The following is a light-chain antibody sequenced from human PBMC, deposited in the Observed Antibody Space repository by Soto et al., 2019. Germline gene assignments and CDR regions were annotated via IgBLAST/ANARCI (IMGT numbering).Light chain of an antibody. CDR1: RSDVGGYNS. V-gene: IGLV2-14*01. J-gene: IGLJ2*01. Sequence: QSALTQPASVSGSPGQSITISCTGTRSDVGGYNSVCWHQQHPGKAPKPIIYEVSNRPSRISDRFSASKSGNTASLTISGLQAEDEADYFCCSYAGYDVIFGGGTKVTVL. CDR3: CSYAGYDVI. CDR2: EVS.